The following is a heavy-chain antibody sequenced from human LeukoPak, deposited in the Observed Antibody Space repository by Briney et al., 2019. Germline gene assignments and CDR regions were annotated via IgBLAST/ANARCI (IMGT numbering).Heavy chain of an antibody. D-gene: IGHD6-19*01. J-gene: IGHJ4*02. Sequence: SVKVSCKASGGTFSSYAISWVRQAPGQGLEWMGGIIPIFGTANYAQKFQGRVTITTDESTSTAYMELSSLRSEDTAVYYCAKTTTGYSSGRYPGWPVDYWGQGTLVTVSS. CDR2: IIPIFGTA. CDR1: GGTFSSYA. CDR3: AKTTTGYSSGRYPGWPVDY. V-gene: IGHV1-69*05.